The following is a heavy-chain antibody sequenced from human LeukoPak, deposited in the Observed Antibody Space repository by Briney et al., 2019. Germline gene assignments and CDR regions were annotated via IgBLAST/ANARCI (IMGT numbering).Heavy chain of an antibody. CDR3: ASRSTVSEHPDSSGYKEY. V-gene: IGHV1-69*06. CDR1: GGTFSSFA. D-gene: IGHD2-15*01. J-gene: IGHJ4*02. CDR2: IIPIFSTT. Sequence: SVTVSCKASGGTFSSFAFNWVRQAPGQGLEWMGMIIPIFSTTDYAQNFQGRVTITADKTTSTVYMELSSLISDDTAVYYCASRSTVSEHPDSSGYKEYWGQGTLVTVSS.